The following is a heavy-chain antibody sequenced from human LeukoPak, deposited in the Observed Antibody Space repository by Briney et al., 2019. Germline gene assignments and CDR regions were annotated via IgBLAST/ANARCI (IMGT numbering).Heavy chain of an antibody. D-gene: IGHD2-2*01. CDR3: ARWGSTSCYDY. Sequence: PGGSLRLSCAASGFTFSSYAMHWVRQAPGKGLEYVSGISTNGGGTYYANSVKGRFTISRDNSKNTLYLQMGSLRAEDMAVYYCARWGSTSCYDYWGQGTLVTVSS. J-gene: IGHJ4*02. V-gene: IGHV3-64*01. CDR1: GFTFSSYA. CDR2: ISTNGGGT.